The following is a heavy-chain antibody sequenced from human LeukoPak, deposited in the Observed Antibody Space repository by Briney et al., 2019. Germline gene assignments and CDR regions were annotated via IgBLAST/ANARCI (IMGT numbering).Heavy chain of an antibody. CDR3: ARGASAEYYDSSGYYH. V-gene: IGHV4-39*01. J-gene: IGHJ5*02. Sequence: SETLSLTCTVPGRSISSSSYYGGWIRQPPGKGLEWIGSIYYSGSTYYNPSLKSRVTISVDTSKNQFSLKLSSLTAADTAGYYCARGASAEYYDSSGYYHWGQGTLVTVSS. D-gene: IGHD3-22*01. CDR2: IYYSGST. CDR1: GRSISSSSYY.